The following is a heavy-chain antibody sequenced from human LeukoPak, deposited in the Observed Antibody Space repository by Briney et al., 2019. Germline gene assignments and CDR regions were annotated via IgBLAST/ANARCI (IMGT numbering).Heavy chain of an antibody. Sequence: ASVKVSCKASGYTFTSYGITWVRQAPGQGLEWMGWVSAYNGHTNYAQKFQGRVTMTTDTSTSTAYMELWSLRSDDTAIYYCARGRQWLPTDYWGQGTLVTVSS. CDR1: GYTFTSYG. CDR2: VSAYNGHT. CDR3: ARGRQWLPTDY. D-gene: IGHD6-19*01. V-gene: IGHV1-18*01. J-gene: IGHJ4*02.